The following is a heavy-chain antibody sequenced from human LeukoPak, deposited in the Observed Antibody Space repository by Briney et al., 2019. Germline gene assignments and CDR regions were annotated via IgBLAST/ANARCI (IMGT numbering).Heavy chain of an antibody. V-gene: IGHV4-39*01. Sequence: SETLSLACTVSGGSISSNNYYWGWIRQPPGKGLEWIGSIYYSGSPYYNPSLKSRVTISVDTSKNQFSLRLRSVTAADTAVYYCATWRTAKTGFDYWGQGTLVTVSS. J-gene: IGHJ4*02. CDR3: ATWRTAKTGFDY. CDR2: IYYSGSP. D-gene: IGHD1-1*01. CDR1: GGSISSNNYY.